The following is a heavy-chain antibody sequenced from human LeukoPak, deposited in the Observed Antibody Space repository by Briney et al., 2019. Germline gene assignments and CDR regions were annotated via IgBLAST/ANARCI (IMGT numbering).Heavy chain of an antibody. V-gene: IGHV3-20*04. CDR1: GFTFDDYG. CDR2: INWNGGST. Sequence: GGSLRLSCAASGFTFDDYGMSWVRQAPGKGLEWVSGINWNGGSTGYADSVKGRFTISRDNAKNSLYLQMNTLRAGDTALYYCARDLRYCSGGSCSWGQGTLVTVSS. J-gene: IGHJ5*02. CDR3: ARDLRYCSGGSCS. D-gene: IGHD2-15*01.